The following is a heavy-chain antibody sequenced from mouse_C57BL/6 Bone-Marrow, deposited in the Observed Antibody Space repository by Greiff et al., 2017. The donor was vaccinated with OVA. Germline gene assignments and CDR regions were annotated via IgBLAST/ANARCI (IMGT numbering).Heavy chain of an antibody. CDR1: GYTFTSYW. CDR2: IHPNSGST. D-gene: IGHD2-3*01. Sequence: LQQPGAELVKPGASVKLSCKASGYTFTSYWMHWVKQRPGQGLEWIGMIHPNSGSTNYNEKFKSKATLTVDKSSSTAYMQLSSLTSEDSAVYYCARGYDGHYGGFAYWGQGTLVTVSA. CDR3: ARGYDGHYGGFAY. V-gene: IGHV1-64*01. J-gene: IGHJ3*01.